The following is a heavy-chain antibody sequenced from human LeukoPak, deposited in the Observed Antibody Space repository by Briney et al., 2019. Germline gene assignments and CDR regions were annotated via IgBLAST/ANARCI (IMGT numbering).Heavy chain of an antibody. D-gene: IGHD5-18*01. J-gene: IGHJ5*02. CDR2: INSDGSTT. CDR3: ARRIHRGSDWFDP. CDR1: GFTFSSYW. Sequence: PGGSLRLSCSASGFTFSSYWMHWVRQAPGKGLVWVSRINSDGSTTTYADSVKGRFTISRDNAKNTLYLQMNSLRAEDTAVYYCARRIHRGSDWFDPWGQGTLVTVSS. V-gene: IGHV3-74*01.